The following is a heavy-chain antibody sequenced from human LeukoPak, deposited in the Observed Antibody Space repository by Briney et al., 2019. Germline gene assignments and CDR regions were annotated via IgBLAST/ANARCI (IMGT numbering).Heavy chain of an antibody. CDR1: GFTVSSNY. D-gene: IGHD6-6*01. CDR2: IYSGGST. J-gene: IGHJ4*02. CDR3: ATGSSSSPY. Sequence: GGSLRLSCAASGFTVSSNYMNWVRQAPGKGLEWVSVIYSGGSTYYADSVKGRFIISRDKSKNTLYLQMNSLRVEDTAVYYCATGSSSSPYWGQGTLVTVSS. V-gene: IGHV3-66*01.